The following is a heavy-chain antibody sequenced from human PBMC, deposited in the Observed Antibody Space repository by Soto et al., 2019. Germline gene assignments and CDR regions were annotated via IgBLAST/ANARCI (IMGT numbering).Heavy chain of an antibody. CDR2: IVVGSGNT. Sequence: ASVKVSCKASGFTFTSSAVQWVRQARGQRLEWIGWIVVGSGNTNYAQKFQERVTITRDMSTSTAYMELSSLRSEDTAVYYCAADSRSYCSGGSCVMDVWGQGTTVTVSS. D-gene: IGHD2-15*01. CDR1: GFTFTSSA. V-gene: IGHV1-58*01. J-gene: IGHJ6*02. CDR3: AADSRSYCSGGSCVMDV.